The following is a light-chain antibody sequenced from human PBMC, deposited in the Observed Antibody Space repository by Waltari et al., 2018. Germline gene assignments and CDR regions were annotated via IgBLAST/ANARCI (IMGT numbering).Light chain of an antibody. Sequence: QLGVTQSPSASASLGASVKLTCILSSGHSTNAVAWHQQQPEKGPRFLMKVNSDGSHSKGDGIPDRFSGSSSGAERYLTISSLQSEDEADYYCQAWGTGIQGVFGGGTKLTV. V-gene: IGLV4-69*01. CDR2: VNSDGSH. J-gene: IGLJ3*02. CDR3: QAWGTGIQGV. CDR1: SGHSTNA.